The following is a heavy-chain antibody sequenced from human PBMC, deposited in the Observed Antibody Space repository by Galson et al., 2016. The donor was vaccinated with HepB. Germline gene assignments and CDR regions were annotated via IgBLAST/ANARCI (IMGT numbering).Heavy chain of an antibody. CDR1: GMTFSDSS. CDR2: ISSASATI. Sequence: SLRLSCAASGMTFSDSSMSWIRQPPGRGLEWVAYISSASATISYADSVRGRFTISRDNPRSLLFLEMNSLIAEDTALYYCSNAQKPRGFDYWGQGTLVTVSS. V-gene: IGHV3-11*01. D-gene: IGHD3-10*01. J-gene: IGHJ4*02. CDR3: SNAQKPRGFDY.